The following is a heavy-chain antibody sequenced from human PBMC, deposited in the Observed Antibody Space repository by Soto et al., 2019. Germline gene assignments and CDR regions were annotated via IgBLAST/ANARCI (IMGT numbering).Heavy chain of an antibody. Sequence: GSLSLSFAASGFTFSRFWMHWVRQVSGKGLVWVSGSNTDGSITKSADSVKGRFTISRDNAKSTLYLQMDSLTVEDTAVYYCARSGRGEYYDSSGYPNWFDTWGQGTLVTVSS. CDR1: GFTFSRFW. V-gene: IGHV3-74*03. J-gene: IGHJ5*02. CDR3: ARSGRGEYYDSSGYPNWFDT. CDR2: SNTDGSIT. D-gene: IGHD3-22*01.